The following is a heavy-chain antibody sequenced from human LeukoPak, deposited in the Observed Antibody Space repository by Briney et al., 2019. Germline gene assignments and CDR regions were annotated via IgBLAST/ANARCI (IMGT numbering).Heavy chain of an antibody. CDR3: ARDGSITMVRGATRHGMDV. J-gene: IGHJ6*04. V-gene: IGHV4-31*03. CDR2: IYYSGST. CDR1: GGSISSGGYY. Sequence: SQTLSLTCTVSGGSISSGGYYWSWIRQHPGKGLEWIGYIYYSGSTYYNPSLKSRVTISVDTSKNQFSLKLSSATAADTAVYYCARDGSITMVRGATRHGMDVWGKGTTVTVSS. D-gene: IGHD3-10*01.